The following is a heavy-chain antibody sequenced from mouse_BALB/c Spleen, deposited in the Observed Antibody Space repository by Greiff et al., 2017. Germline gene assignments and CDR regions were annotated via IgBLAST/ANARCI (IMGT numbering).Heavy chain of an antibody. D-gene: IGHD2-14*01. Sequence: VQLQQSGPGLVKPSQSLSLTCTVTGYSITSDYAWNWIRQFPGNKLEWMGYISYSGSTSYNPSLKSRISITRDTSKNQFFLQLNSVTTEDTATYYCAREYYRYDDTWFAYWGQGTLVTVSA. CDR3: AREYYRYDDTWFAY. CDR1: GYSITSDYA. V-gene: IGHV3-2*02. CDR2: ISYSGST. J-gene: IGHJ3*01.